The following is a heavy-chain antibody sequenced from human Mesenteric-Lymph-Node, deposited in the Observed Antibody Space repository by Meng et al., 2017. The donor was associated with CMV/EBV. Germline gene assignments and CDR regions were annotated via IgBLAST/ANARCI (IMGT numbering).Heavy chain of an antibody. CDR3: ARGPRNRYCSSTSCALYYGMDV. D-gene: IGHD2-2*01. CDR1: GFTFSSYG. CDR2: IRYDGSYK. Sequence: GESLKITCAASGFTFSSYGMHWVRQAPGKGLEWVTFIRYDGSYKYYADSVKGRFTISRDISKKTLYLQMNSLRSEDTAVYYCARGPRNRYCSSTSCALYYGMDVWGQGTTVTVSS. V-gene: IGHV3-30*02. J-gene: IGHJ6*02.